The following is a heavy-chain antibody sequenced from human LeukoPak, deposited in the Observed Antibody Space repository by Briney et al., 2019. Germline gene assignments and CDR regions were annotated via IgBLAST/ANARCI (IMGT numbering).Heavy chain of an antibody. D-gene: IGHD6-19*01. Sequence: PSETLSLTCTVSGGSVSSGSYYWGWIRQPPGKGLEWIGNIYYSGSTYYNPSLKSRVIITVDTSKNQFSLNVTSVTAADTAIYYCARQGSIAVAGLQNWGQGTLVTVSS. CDR3: ARQGSIAVAGLQN. CDR1: GGSVSSGSYY. CDR2: IYYSGST. J-gene: IGHJ4*02. V-gene: IGHV4-39*01.